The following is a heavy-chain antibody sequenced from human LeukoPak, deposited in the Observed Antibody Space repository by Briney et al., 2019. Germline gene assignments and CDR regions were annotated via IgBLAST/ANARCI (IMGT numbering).Heavy chain of an antibody. CDR1: GFTFSRYA. J-gene: IGHJ4*02. Sequence: GSLRLSCAASGFTFSRYAMSWVRQAPGKGLEWASAISGSGGTTYYADSVKGRFTISRDNSKSTLYLQMNSLRAEDTAVYYCAKEDCGVDCSTFDYWGQGTLVTVCS. CDR3: AKEDCGVDCSTFDY. V-gene: IGHV3-23*01. D-gene: IGHD2-21*02. CDR2: ISGSGGTT.